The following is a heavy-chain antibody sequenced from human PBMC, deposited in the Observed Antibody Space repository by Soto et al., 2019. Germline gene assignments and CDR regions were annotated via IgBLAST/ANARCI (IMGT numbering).Heavy chain of an antibody. J-gene: IGHJ4*02. D-gene: IGHD6-19*01. V-gene: IGHV1-8*01. CDR1: GDTLSIYE. Sequence: ASVEVSCKASGDTLSIYEVDWVLQATGQGLEWMGWLNPNSVDTGYAQKFQGSVTLTRNTSINTAYIELSSLTSDDTAVYSCAPSGGVWSLYWGQGNLATVSS. CDR3: APSGGVWSLY. CDR2: LNPNSVDT.